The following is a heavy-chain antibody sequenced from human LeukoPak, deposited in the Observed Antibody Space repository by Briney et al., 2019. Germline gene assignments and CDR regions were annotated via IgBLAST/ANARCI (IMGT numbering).Heavy chain of an antibody. V-gene: IGHV3-30*04. D-gene: IGHD1-26*01. Sequence: GGSLRLSCAASGFTFSSYAMHWVRQAPGKGLEWVAVISYDGSNKCYADSVKGRFTISRDNSKNTLYLQMNSLRAEDTAVYYCARGEVGATYYFDYWGQGTLVTVSS. J-gene: IGHJ4*02. CDR1: GFTFSSYA. CDR2: ISYDGSNK. CDR3: ARGEVGATYYFDY.